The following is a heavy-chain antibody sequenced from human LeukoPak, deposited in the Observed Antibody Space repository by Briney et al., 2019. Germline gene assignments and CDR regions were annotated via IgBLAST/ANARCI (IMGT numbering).Heavy chain of an antibody. D-gene: IGHD3-9*01. V-gene: IGHV1-8*01. Sequence: ASVKVSCKASGYTFTSYDINWVRQATGQGLEWMGWMNPNSGNTGYAQKFQGRVTMTRTTSISTAYMELSSLRSEDTAVYYCARGLRYFDWLPRHDFDYWGQGTLVTVSS. J-gene: IGHJ4*02. CDR1: GYTFTSYD. CDR3: ARGLRYFDWLPRHDFDY. CDR2: MNPNSGNT.